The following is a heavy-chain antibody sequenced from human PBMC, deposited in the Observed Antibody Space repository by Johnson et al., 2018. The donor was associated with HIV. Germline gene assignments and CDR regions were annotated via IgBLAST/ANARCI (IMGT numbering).Heavy chain of an antibody. V-gene: IGHV3-7*03. CDR2: IKQDGSEK. J-gene: IGHJ3*02. CDR3: AKDWGERYFDI. Sequence: VQLVESGGGLVKPGGSLRLSCAASGFTFSDYYMSWIRQAPGKGLEWVANIKQDGSEKYYVDSVKGRFTISRDNVKNSMYLQMNSLRAEDTAVYYCAKDWGERYFDIWGQGTVVTVSS. CDR1: GFTFSDYY. D-gene: IGHD1-1*01.